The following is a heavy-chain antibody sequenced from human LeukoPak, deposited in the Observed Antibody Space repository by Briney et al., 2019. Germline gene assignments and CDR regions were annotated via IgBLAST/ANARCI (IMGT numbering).Heavy chain of an antibody. CDR3: ARGRGYSYVTPTGY. CDR1: GGSFSGYY. J-gene: IGHJ4*02. CDR2: INHSGST. V-gene: IGHV4-34*01. D-gene: IGHD5-18*01. Sequence: SETLSLTCAVYGGSFSGYYWSWIRQPPGKGLEWIGEINHSGSTNYNPSLKSRVTISVDTSKNQFSLKLSSVTAADTAVYYCARGRGYSYVTPTGYWGQGTLVTVSS.